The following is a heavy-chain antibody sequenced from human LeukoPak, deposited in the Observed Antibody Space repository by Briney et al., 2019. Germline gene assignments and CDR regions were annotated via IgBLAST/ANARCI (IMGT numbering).Heavy chain of an antibody. CDR2: ISSGSSPI. J-gene: IGHJ5*02. CDR3: TYLRTPYYNDKWLDP. CDR1: GFTITSWS. Sequence: GGSLRLSCAVSGFTITSWSMNWARQAPGKGLERLSYISSGSSPIYYADSVKGRFTISRDDAKNLVYLRMNSLRAEDTAVYYCTYLRTPYYNDKWLDPWGQGALVTVSS. V-gene: IGHV3-48*04. D-gene: IGHD3/OR15-3a*01.